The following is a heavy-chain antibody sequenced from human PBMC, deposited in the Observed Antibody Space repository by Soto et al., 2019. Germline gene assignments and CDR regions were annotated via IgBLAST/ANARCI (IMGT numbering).Heavy chain of an antibody. J-gene: IGHJ3*01. CDR3: ARELTKWLNDAYDV. Sequence: QVQLVQSGADVKKPGASVKLSCKASGYTFMHYDIGWVRQAPGQGPEWLGRISPSTGKADYPQKFQGRVTMTTDKSTTTAYMEMRSLRPDETAGYYCARELTKWLNDAYDVWGQGTMVTVSS. D-gene: IGHD2-8*01. CDR1: GYTFMHYD. CDR2: ISPSTGKA. V-gene: IGHV1-18*01.